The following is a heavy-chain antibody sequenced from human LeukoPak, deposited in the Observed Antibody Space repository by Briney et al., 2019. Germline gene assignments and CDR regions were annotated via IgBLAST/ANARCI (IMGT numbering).Heavy chain of an antibody. CDR1: GFTFSNYD. V-gene: IGHV3-13*01. J-gene: IGHJ6*02. CDR2: FHTAGDT. D-gene: IGHD2-2*01. Sequence: PGGSLRLSCAASGFTFSNYDMHWVRHATGKGLEWVSAFHTAGDTHYSGSVKGRFATSRENAKNSFYLQMNNLRAGDTAVYYCARGSCSSRSCYKRVNGLDVWGQGTPVTVSS. CDR3: ARGSCSSRSCYKRVNGLDV.